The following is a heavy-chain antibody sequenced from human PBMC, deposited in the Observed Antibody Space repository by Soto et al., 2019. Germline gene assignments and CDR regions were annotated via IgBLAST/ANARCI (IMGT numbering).Heavy chain of an antibody. V-gene: IGHV4-39*01. CDR3: ARTESGYSYGFADV. D-gene: IGHD5-18*01. CDR2: VYSNDKT. CDR1: GGSVSSNSYS. J-gene: IGHJ6*02. Sequence: SETLSLICTVSGGSVSSNSYSWGWVRQSPGKGLEWIATVYSNDKTYYNPSLLSRVTISVDTSKNEFSLRLNSVTAADTAMYYCARTESGYSYGFADVWGQGTTVTVSS.